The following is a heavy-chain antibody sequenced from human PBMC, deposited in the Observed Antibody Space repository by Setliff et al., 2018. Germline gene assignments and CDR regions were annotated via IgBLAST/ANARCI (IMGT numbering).Heavy chain of an antibody. CDR2: ISYDGSNK. Sequence: PGGSLRLSCAASGFTFSTYAMHWVRQAPGKGLEWVAVISYDGSNKYYADSVKGRFTVSRDNSRNTVYLQMNSLRAEDTAVYYCARDFQLVLPYHVDCAMDVWGKGTTVTVSS. J-gene: IGHJ6*03. CDR3: ARDFQLVLPYHVDCAMDV. CDR1: GFTFSTYA. V-gene: IGHV3-30*04. D-gene: IGHD3-10*01.